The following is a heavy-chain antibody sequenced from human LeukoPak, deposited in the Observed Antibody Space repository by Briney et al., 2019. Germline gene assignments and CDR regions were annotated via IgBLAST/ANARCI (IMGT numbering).Heavy chain of an antibody. CDR1: GGYLSGNH. D-gene: IGHD3-22*01. CDR3: ARVGYYDSSGYYPDY. V-gene: IGHV4-34*01. CDR2: INYSGNT. Sequence: SETLSLTCAVYGGYLSGNHWTWIRQPPGRGLEWIGEINYSGNTNYNPSLKSRVTISADTSKNQFSLKLSSVTAADTAVYYCARVGYYDSSGYYPDYWGQGTLVTVSS. J-gene: IGHJ4*02.